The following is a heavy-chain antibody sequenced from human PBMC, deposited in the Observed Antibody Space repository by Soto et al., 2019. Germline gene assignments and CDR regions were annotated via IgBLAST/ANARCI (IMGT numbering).Heavy chain of an antibody. V-gene: IGHV1-46*01. CDR2: INPSGGST. D-gene: IGHD2-15*01. Sequence: ASVKVSCKASGYTFTSYYMHWVRQAPGQGLEWMGIINPSGGSTSYAQKFQGRVTMTRDTSTSTVYMELSSLRSEDTAVYYCARDLYCSGGSCPKHVSWFDPWGQGTLVTVSS. CDR3: ARDLYCSGGSCPKHVSWFDP. J-gene: IGHJ5*02. CDR1: GYTFTSYY.